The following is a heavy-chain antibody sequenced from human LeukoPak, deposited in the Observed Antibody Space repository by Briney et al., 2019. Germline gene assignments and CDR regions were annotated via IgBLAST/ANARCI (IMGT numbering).Heavy chain of an antibody. Sequence: SSGKVSCKASGGTFSSYAISWVRQAPGQGLEWMGRIIPIFGTANYAQKFQGRVTITTDESTSTAYMELSSLRSEDTAVYYCASPPRDGYDYFHYWVQGTLVTVSS. CDR3: ASPPRDGYDYFHY. D-gene: IGHD5-24*01. J-gene: IGHJ4*02. V-gene: IGHV1-69*05. CDR2: IIPIFGTA. CDR1: GGTFSSYA.